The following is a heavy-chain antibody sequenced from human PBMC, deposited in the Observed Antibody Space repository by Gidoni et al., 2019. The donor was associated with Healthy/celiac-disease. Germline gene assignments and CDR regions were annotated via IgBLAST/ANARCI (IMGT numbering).Heavy chain of an antibody. Sequence: QVQLVESGGGVAQPGRSLRLSCAASGFTFSSYGMHWVRQAPGKGLEWVAVIWYDGSNKYYADSVKGRFTISRDNSKNTLYLQMNSLRAEDTAVYYCAREGPALHDAFDIWGQGTMVTVSS. CDR1: GFTFSSYG. CDR3: AREGPALHDAFDI. J-gene: IGHJ3*02. V-gene: IGHV3-33*01. CDR2: IWYDGSNK.